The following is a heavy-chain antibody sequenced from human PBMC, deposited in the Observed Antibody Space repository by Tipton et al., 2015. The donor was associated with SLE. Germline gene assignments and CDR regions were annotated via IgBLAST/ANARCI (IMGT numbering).Heavy chain of an antibody. CDR3: AKDRDTSGSSLDD. D-gene: IGHD3-22*01. CDR2: INWNSGTI. Sequence: SLRLSCAASGFTFDDYAMHWVRQAPGKGLEWVSGINWNSGTIVYADSVKGRFTISRDNSKNTLYLQMDGLRDEDTAVYYCAKDRDTSGSSLDDWGQGTLVTVSS. J-gene: IGHJ4*02. CDR1: GFTFDDYA. V-gene: IGHV3-9*01.